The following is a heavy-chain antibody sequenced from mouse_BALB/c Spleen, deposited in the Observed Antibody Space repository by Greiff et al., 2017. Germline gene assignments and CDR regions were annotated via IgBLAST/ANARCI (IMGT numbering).Heavy chain of an antibody. Sequence: VQLQQSGAELVRPGASVKLSCKASGYTFTSYWINWVKQRPGQGLEWIGNIYPSDSYTNYNQKFKDKATLTVDKSSSTAYMQLSSPTSEDSAVYYCTRGYGYYWGQGTTLTVSS. CDR2: IYPSDSYT. CDR1: GYTFTSYW. D-gene: IGHD1-2*01. J-gene: IGHJ2*01. CDR3: TRGYGYY. V-gene: IGHV1-69*02.